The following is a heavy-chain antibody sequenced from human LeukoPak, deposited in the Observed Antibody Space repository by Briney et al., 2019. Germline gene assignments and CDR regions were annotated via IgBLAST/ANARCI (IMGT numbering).Heavy chain of an antibody. Sequence: PGGSLRLSCAASGFTVSSNYMSWVRQAPGKGLEWVSVIYSGGSTYYADSVKGRFTISRDNSKNTLYLQMNSLRAEDTAVYYCARDFRSSWPTYYYYMDVWGKGTTVTISS. CDR2: IYSGGST. J-gene: IGHJ6*03. CDR3: ARDFRSSWPTYYYYMDV. D-gene: IGHD6-13*01. V-gene: IGHV3-53*01. CDR1: GFTVSSNY.